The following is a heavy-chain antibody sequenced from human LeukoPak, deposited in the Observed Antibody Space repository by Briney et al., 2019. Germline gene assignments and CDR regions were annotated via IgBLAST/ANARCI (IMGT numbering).Heavy chain of an antibody. CDR3: ASLDYGDYPALAFEI. Sequence: SETLFLTCTVSGGSISSSSYYWGWIRQPPGKGLEWIGSIYYSGSTYYNPSLKSRVTISVDTSKNQFSLKLSSVTAADTAVYYCASLDYGDYPALAFEIWGQGTMVTVSS. J-gene: IGHJ3*02. CDR1: GGSISSSSYY. V-gene: IGHV4-39*01. D-gene: IGHD4-17*01. CDR2: IYYSGST.